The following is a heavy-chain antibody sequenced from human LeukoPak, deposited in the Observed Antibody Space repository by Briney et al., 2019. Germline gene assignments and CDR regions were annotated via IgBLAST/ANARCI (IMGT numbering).Heavy chain of an antibody. CDR2: INPNSGGT. J-gene: IGHJ6*03. Sequence: GASVKVSCKASGYTFTGYYMHWVRQAPGQGLEWMGWINPNSGGTNYAQKFQGRVTMTRDTSISTAYMELSRLRSDDTAVYYCAREAAKTDYYYYYMDVWGKGTTVTVSS. V-gene: IGHV1-2*02. CDR3: AREAAKTDYYYYYMDV. D-gene: IGHD6-25*01. CDR1: GYTFTGYY.